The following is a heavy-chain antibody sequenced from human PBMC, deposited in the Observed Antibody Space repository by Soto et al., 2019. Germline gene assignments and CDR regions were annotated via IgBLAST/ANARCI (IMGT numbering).Heavy chain of an antibody. CDR1: GFPVSSNY. CDR3: ARDQRIVLVPAGGSYYYYGMDV. J-gene: IGHJ6*02. D-gene: IGHD2-2*01. Sequence: PGGSLSLSCAASGFPVSSNYMSWVRQAPGKGLGWVSVIYSGGSTYYADSVKGRFTISRDNSKNTLYLQMNSLRAEDTAVYYCARDQRIVLVPAGGSYYYYGMDVWGQGTTVTVSS. V-gene: IGHV3-66*01. CDR2: IYSGGST.